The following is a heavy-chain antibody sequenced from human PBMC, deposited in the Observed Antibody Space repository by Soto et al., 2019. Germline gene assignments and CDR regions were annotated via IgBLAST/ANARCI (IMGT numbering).Heavy chain of an antibody. Sequence: QVQLVESGGGVVQPGRSLRLSCAAAGYRFSSHGMYWVRQAPGRGLEWVAAIWYDGSKKCYADSVKGRFIVSRDDSKNTLYLEMNSLRAEDTAVYYCARDPASSMDVWGQGTTVTVSS. CDR2: IWYDGSKK. J-gene: IGHJ6*01. V-gene: IGHV3-33*01. CDR3: ARDPASSMDV. CDR1: GYRFSSHG. D-gene: IGHD6-25*01.